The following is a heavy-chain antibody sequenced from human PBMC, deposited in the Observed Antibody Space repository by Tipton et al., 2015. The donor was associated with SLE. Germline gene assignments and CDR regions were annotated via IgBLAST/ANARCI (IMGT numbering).Heavy chain of an antibody. D-gene: IGHD3-22*01. V-gene: IGHV4-59*11. CDR2: IYNSGSG. Sequence: TLSLTCTVSGGSISSHYWSWIRQPPGKGLEWIGYIYNSGSGNYNPSLKSRLTISVDTSKNQFSLKLSSVSAADTAVYYFARSDYYDSSGYYSYPFDIWGQGTMAPVSS. J-gene: IGHJ3*02. CDR1: GGSISSHY. CDR3: ARSDYYDSSGYYSYPFDI.